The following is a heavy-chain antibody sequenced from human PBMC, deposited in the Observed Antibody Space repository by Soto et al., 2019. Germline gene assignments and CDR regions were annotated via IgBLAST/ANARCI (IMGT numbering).Heavy chain of an antibody. D-gene: IGHD6-13*01. Sequence: SETLSLTCTVSGGSISSYYWSWIRQPPGKGLEWIVYIYYSGSTNYNPSLKSRVTISVDTSKNQFSLKLSSVTAADTAVYYCAREAAAGSGMAPTNAFDPWGQGTLVTVSS. CDR2: IYYSGST. J-gene: IGHJ5*02. V-gene: IGHV4-59*01. CDR1: GGSISSYY. CDR3: AREAAAGSGMAPTNAFDP.